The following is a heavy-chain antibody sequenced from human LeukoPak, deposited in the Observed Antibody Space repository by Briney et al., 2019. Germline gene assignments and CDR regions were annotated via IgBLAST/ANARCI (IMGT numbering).Heavy chain of an antibody. CDR3: ARGRPHGNDY. D-gene: IGHD4-23*01. CDR2: IKQDGSQK. V-gene: IGHV3-7*01. Sequence: GGSLRLSCAASGFTFSSYWMSWVRQAPGKGLEWVANIKQDGSQKYYVDSVKGRFSISRDNAKNSLYLQMNSLRVEDTAVYYCARGRPHGNDYWGQGTLVTVSS. J-gene: IGHJ4*02. CDR1: GFTFSSYW.